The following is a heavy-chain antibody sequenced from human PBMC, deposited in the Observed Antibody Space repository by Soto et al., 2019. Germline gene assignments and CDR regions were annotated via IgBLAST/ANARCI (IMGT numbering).Heavy chain of an antibody. CDR2: ISSSGSTI. CDR3: ARDIPEDYYVSSGYSPACFDY. V-gene: IGHV3-11*01. CDR1: GFTFSDYY. D-gene: IGHD3-22*01. Sequence: GGSLRLSCAASGFTFSDYYMSWIRQAPGKGLEWVSYISSSGSTIYYADSVKGRFTISRDNAKNSLYLQMNSLRAEDTAVYYCARDIPEDYYVSSGYSPACFDYWGQGTLVTVSS. J-gene: IGHJ4*02.